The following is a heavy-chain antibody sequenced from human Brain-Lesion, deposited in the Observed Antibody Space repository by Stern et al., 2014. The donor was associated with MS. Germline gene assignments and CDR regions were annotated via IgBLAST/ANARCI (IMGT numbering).Heavy chain of an antibody. J-gene: IGHJ6*02. Sequence: VHLVESGPGLVKPSQTLSLSCTVSGGSISSGGYYWSWIRQPAGKGLEWIGRIFNSGSTSYKPPLQSRVTISIDTSKHQFSLRLNSRTAADTAVYYCARGRVVPGFQYYATDVWGQGTTVIVSS. V-gene: IGHV4-61*02. D-gene: IGHD2-2*01. CDR2: IFNSGST. CDR1: GGSISSGGYY. CDR3: ARGRVVPGFQYYATDV.